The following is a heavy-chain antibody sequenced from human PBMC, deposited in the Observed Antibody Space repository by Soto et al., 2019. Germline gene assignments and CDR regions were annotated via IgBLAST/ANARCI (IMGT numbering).Heavy chain of an antibody. V-gene: IGHV4-31*03. CDR2: NIYSGST. D-gene: IGHD3-22*01. Sequence: SETLSLICTVSGGSISSGVYYWSWIRQHPGNGLECIEYNIYSGSTYYNPPLKSRVTILVETSKNQFSLKLSSVSAADTAVYYCGRRNAYYYDSSGYLGLDCFDICGE. J-gene: IGHJ4*01. CDR3: GRRNAYYYDSSGYLGLDCFDI. CDR1: GGSISSGVYY.